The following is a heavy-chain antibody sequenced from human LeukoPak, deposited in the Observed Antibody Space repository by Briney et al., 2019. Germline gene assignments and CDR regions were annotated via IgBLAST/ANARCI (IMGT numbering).Heavy chain of an antibody. Sequence: ASVKVSCKASGYTFTSYDINWVRQATGQGLEWMGWMNPNSGNTGYAQKFQGRVTMTRDTSITTLYMELSSLRSDDTAVYYCARDREFCDSNCYSGWFASWGQGTLVTVSS. J-gene: IGHJ5*01. V-gene: IGHV1-8*01. CDR3: ARDREFCDSNCYSGWFAS. CDR1: GYTFTSYD. CDR2: MNPNSGNT. D-gene: IGHD3-22*01.